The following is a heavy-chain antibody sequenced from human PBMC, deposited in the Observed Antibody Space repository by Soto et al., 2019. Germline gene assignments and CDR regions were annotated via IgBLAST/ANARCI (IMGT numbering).Heavy chain of an antibody. Sequence: QVQLVQSGAEVKKPGSSVKVSCKASGGTLSSYAMSWVRQAPGQGLEWMGGIIPIFGTANYAQKFQGRVTITADESTSTAYMELSSLRSEDTAVYYCARVAGGDCSGGSCYFWFDPWGQGTLVTVSS. CDR2: IIPIFGTA. D-gene: IGHD2-15*01. J-gene: IGHJ5*02. CDR3: ARVAGGDCSGGSCYFWFDP. V-gene: IGHV1-69*12. CDR1: GGTLSSYA.